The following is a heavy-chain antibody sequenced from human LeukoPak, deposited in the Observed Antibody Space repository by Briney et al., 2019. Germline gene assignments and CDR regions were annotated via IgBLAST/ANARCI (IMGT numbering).Heavy chain of an antibody. CDR2: ISSSSSTI. J-gene: IGHJ4*02. V-gene: IGHV3-48*04. Sequence: GGSLRLSCAASGFTFSSYSMNWVRQAPGKGREWVSYISSSSSTIYYADSVKGRFTISRDNAKNSLYLQMNSLRAEDTAVYYCARDDAGDGYNWDFDYWGQGTLVTVSS. CDR3: ARDDAGDGYNWDFDY. CDR1: GFTFSSYS. D-gene: IGHD5-24*01.